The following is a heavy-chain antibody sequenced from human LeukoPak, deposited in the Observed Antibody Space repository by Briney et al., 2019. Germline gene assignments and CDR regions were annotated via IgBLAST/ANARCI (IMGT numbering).Heavy chain of an antibody. Sequence: GKGLEWVSVIYSGGSTYYADSVKGRFTISRDNSKNTLYLQMNSLRAEDTAVYYCARGGAWYWGQGTLVTVSS. CDR2: IYSGGST. D-gene: IGHD4/OR15-4a*01. CDR3: ARGGAWY. J-gene: IGHJ4*02. V-gene: IGHV3-53*01.